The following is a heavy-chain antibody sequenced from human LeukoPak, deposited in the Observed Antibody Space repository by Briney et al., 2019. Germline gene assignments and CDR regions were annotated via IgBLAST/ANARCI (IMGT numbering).Heavy chain of an antibody. D-gene: IGHD3-9*01. J-gene: IGHJ4*02. CDR2: IYHSGST. Sequence: SETLSLTRAVSGGSISSGGYSWSWIRQPPGKGLEWIGYIYHSGSTYYNPSLKSRVTISVDRSKNQFSLKLSSVTAADTAVYYCARRTDILTGYDYWGQGTLVTVSS. CDR1: GGSISSGGYS. V-gene: IGHV4-30-2*01. CDR3: ARRTDILTGYDY.